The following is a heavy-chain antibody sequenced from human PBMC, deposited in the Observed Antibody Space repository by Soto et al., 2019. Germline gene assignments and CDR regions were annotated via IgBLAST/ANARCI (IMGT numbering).Heavy chain of an antibody. CDR1: GYTFTSYG. V-gene: IGHV1-18*01. CDR2: ISAYNGNT. CDR3: AGAPGGCSGGSCAPGRDY. D-gene: IGHD2-15*01. Sequence: QVQLVQSGAEVKKPGASVKVSCKASGYTFTSYGISWVRQAPGQGLEWMGWISAYNGNTNYAQKLQGRVTMTTDTCTSTAYRKGRGLRSDATAVYNGAGAPGGCSGGSCAPGRDYWGRGTLVTVSS. J-gene: IGHJ4*02.